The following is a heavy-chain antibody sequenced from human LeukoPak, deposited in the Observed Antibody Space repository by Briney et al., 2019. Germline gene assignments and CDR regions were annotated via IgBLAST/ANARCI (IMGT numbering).Heavy chain of an antibody. V-gene: IGHV4-39*01. CDR3: ARTSHSGYMVRGVLYYGMDV. CDR2: VHYTGST. Sequence: PSETLSLTCSVSGGSISGDGYHWGWIRRPPGKGLEWLGSVHYTGSTCYKTSLKSRLTVDMDTSRNQFSLRLSSVTAADPAVYYCARTSHSGYMVRGVLYYGMDVWGQGTTVTVSS. CDR1: GGSISGDGYH. D-gene: IGHD3-10*01. J-gene: IGHJ6*02.